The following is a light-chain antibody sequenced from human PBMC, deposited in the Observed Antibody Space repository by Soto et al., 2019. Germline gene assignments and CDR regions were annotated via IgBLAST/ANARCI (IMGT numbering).Light chain of an antibody. CDR2: LNSDVSH. Sequence: QPVLTQSPSASASLGASVKLTCTLSSGHSSYAIAWHQQQPEKGPRYLMKLNSDVSHSKGDGIPDRFSGSSSGAERYLTISSLQSDDEADYYCQTWGTGPWVFGGGTKLTVL. J-gene: IGLJ3*02. CDR1: SGHSSYA. CDR3: QTWGTGPWV. V-gene: IGLV4-69*01.